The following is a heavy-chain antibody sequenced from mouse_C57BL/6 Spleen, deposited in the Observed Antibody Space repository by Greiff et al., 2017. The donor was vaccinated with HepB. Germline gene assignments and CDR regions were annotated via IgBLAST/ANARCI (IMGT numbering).Heavy chain of an antibody. V-gene: IGHV5-6*01. CDR2: ISSGGSYT. J-gene: IGHJ2*01. CDR1: GFTFSSYG. Sequence: EVQVVESGGDLVKPGGSLKLSCAASGFTFSSYGMSWVRQTPDKRLEWVATISSGGSYTYYPDSVKGRFTISRDNAKNTLYLQMSSLKSEDTAMYYCARQDDDYDRVYYCDYWGQGTTLTVSS. CDR3: ARQDDDYDRVYYCDY. D-gene: IGHD2-4*01.